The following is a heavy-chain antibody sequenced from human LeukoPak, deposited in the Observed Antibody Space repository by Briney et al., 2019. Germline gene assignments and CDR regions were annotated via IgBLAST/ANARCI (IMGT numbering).Heavy chain of an antibody. J-gene: IGHJ4*02. Sequence: GGSLRLSCAASGFTFSSYGMHWVRQAPGKGLEWVAVISYDGSNKYYADSVKGRFTISRDNSKNTLYLQMNSLRAEDTAVYYCAKGGRGGCFLFDYWGQGTLVTVSS. CDR1: GFTFSSYG. D-gene: IGHD2-15*01. V-gene: IGHV3-30*18. CDR3: AKGGRGGCFLFDY. CDR2: ISYDGSNK.